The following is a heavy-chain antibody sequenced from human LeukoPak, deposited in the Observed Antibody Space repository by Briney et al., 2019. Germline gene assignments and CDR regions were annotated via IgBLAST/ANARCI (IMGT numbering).Heavy chain of an antibody. Sequence: SETLSLTCAVYGGSFSGYYWSWIRQPPGKGLEWIGEINHSGSTNYNPSLKSRVTISADTSKNQFSLKLASVTAADTSVYFCARVGYCTNGVCYNWFDPWGQGTLVTVSS. J-gene: IGHJ5*02. CDR1: GGSFSGYY. V-gene: IGHV4-34*01. CDR2: INHSGST. D-gene: IGHD2-8*01. CDR3: ARVGYCTNGVCYNWFDP.